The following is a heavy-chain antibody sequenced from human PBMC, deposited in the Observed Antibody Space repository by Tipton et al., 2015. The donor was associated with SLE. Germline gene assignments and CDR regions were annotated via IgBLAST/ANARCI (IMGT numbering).Heavy chain of an antibody. D-gene: IGHD1-26*01. CDR1: GYSISSGYY. J-gene: IGHJ3*02. V-gene: IGHV4-38-2*01. Sequence: TLSLTCAVSGYSISSGYYWGWIRQPPGKGLEWIGSIYHSGSTNYNPSLKGRLTISVDESKNQFSLKLNSVTAADTAVYYCAGVSGTYAFDIWGQGTLVTVSS. CDR2: IYHSGST. CDR3: AGVSGTYAFDI.